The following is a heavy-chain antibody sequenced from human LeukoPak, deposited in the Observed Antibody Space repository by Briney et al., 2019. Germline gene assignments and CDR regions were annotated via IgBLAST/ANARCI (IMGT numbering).Heavy chain of an antibody. D-gene: IGHD1-26*01. CDR3: ARDPDNPGATSPYYYYYYMDV. CDR2: IIPILGIA. J-gene: IGHJ6*03. V-gene: IGHV1-69*04. CDR1: GGTFSSYT. Sequence: GASGKVSCKASGGTFSSYTISWVRQAPGQGLEWMGRIIPILGIANYAQKFQGRVTITADKSTSTAYMELSSLRSEDTAVYYCARDPDNPGATSPYYYYYYMDVWGKGTTVTVSS.